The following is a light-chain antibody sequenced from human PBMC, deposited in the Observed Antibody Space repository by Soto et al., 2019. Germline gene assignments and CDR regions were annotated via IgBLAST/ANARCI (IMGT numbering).Light chain of an antibody. CDR1: SSDVGAYNY. Sequence: QSALTQPASVSGSPGQSIAISCTGTSSDVGAYNYVSWYQQPPGKAPKLMIYDVSNRPSGVSDRFSGSKSGNTASLTISGLQTEHEADYYCKSYTTTSTYVFGTGTKVTVL. CDR3: KSYTTTSTYV. V-gene: IGLV2-14*01. CDR2: DVS. J-gene: IGLJ1*01.